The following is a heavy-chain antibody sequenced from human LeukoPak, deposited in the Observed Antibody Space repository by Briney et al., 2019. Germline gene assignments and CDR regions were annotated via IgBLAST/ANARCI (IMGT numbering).Heavy chain of an antibody. D-gene: IGHD5-24*01. CDR3: ASQGRDGYNSFIF. CDR1: GYTFSSYY. V-gene: IGHV1-46*01. J-gene: IGHJ4*02. CDR2: IDPSGGGT. Sequence: ASVKVSCKASGYTFSSYYLHWVRQAPGQGLEWMGIIDPSGGGTSYAQKFQGRVTMTRDTSTSTVYMELSSLRSEDTAVYYCASQGRDGYNSFIFWGQGTLVTVSS.